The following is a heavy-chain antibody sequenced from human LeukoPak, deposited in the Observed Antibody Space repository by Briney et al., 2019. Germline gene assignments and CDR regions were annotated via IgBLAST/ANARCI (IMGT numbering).Heavy chain of an antibody. Sequence: GGSLRLSCAASGFTFSNYVMSWVRQAPGKGLEWVSGIGGSGGTTYYADSVKGRFTISRDNSKNTLYLQMNSLRAEDTAVYYCAKGTWGPGAFDYWGQGTLVTVSS. V-gene: IGHV3-23*01. J-gene: IGHJ4*02. CDR2: IGGSGGTT. CDR1: GFTFSNYV. D-gene: IGHD7-27*01. CDR3: AKGTWGPGAFDY.